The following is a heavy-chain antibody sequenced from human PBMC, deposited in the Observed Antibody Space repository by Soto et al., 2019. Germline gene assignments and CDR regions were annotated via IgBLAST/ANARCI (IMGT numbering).Heavy chain of an antibody. CDR1: GYSFTSYW. CDR2: IYPGDSDT. CDR3: ARQQYSSSWNYYYGMDV. Sequence: PGESLKISCKGSGYSFTSYWIGWVRQMPGKGLEWMGIIYPGDSDTRYSPSFQGQVTISADKSISTAYLQWNSLKASDTAMYYCARQQYSSSWNYYYGMDVWGQGTTVTVSS. V-gene: IGHV5-51*01. J-gene: IGHJ6*02. D-gene: IGHD6-13*01.